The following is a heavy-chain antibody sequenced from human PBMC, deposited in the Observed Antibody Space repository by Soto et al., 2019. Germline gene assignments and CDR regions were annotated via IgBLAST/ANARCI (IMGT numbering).Heavy chain of an antibody. Sequence: EVQVLESGGGLVQPGGSLRLSCAASGFTYSNYAMSWVRQAPGKGLEWVSTITGIVGNTYYAGSVKGRFTISRDNSKNTLFLQMNSLRAEDTAMYYCAKSSLLHAFDYWGQGTLVTVSS. D-gene: IGHD6-13*01. CDR2: ITGIVGNT. J-gene: IGHJ4*02. CDR3: AKSSLLHAFDY. V-gene: IGHV3-23*01. CDR1: GFTYSNYA.